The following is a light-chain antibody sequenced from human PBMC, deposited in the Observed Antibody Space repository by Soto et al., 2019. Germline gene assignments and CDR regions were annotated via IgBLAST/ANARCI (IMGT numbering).Light chain of an antibody. J-gene: IGKJ2*01. V-gene: IGKV1-5*03. CDR2: KVS. CDR1: QSISSW. Sequence: DIQMTQSPSTLSASVGDRVTITCRASQSISSWLAWYQQKPGKAPKILIYKVSNLESGVPSRFSGSGSGKEFTLSISGLQSEDFATYYCQQYNSYPVTFGQGTKLEIK. CDR3: QQYNSYPVT.